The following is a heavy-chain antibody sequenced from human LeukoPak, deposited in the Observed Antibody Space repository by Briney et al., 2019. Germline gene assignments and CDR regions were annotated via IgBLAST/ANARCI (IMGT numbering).Heavy chain of an antibody. CDR1: GFTFSTYS. V-gene: IGHV3-48*02. J-gene: IGHJ4*02. CDR3: ARDDSSTWYIGY. CDR2: ISSSSSTI. D-gene: IGHD6-13*01. Sequence: GGSLRLSCAASGFTFSTYSMNWVRQAPGKGLEWVSYISSSSSTIYYADSVKGRFTISRGNAKNSLYLQMNSLRDEDTAVYYCARDDSSTWYIGYWDQGTLVTVSS.